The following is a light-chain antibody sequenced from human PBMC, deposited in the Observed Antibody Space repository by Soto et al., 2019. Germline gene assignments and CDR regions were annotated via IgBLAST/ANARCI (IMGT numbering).Light chain of an antibody. V-gene: IGLV2-18*02. CDR1: SSDVGSYNR. Sequence: QSALTQPPSVSGSPGQSVPISCTGTSSDVGSYNRVSWYQQPPGAAPKLMIYEVSNRPSGVPDRFSGSKSGNTASLTISGLQAEDEADYYCNSYTGSSTYVFGTRTKVTVL. CDR2: EVS. J-gene: IGLJ1*01. CDR3: NSYTGSSTYV.